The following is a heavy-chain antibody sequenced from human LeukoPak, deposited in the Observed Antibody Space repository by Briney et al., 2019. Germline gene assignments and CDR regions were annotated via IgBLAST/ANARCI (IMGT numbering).Heavy chain of an antibody. J-gene: IGHJ4*02. CDR3: ARLGRGIVVVPAAIDY. V-gene: IGHV5-51*01. CDR2: IYSDDSDT. D-gene: IGHD2-2*01. CDR1: AYSFTSYC. Sequence: GESLQSSSWGSAYSFTSYCIGCGRRMPGKGLEWMGIIYSDDSDTRYSPYFQGQVTISADKSISTAYLQWSSLKASDTAMYYCARLGRGIVVVPAAIDYWGQGTLVTVSS.